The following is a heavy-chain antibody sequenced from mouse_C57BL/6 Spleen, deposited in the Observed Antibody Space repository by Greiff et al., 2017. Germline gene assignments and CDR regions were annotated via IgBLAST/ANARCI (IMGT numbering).Heavy chain of an antibody. D-gene: IGHD5-1-1*01. Sequence: EVQVVESEGGLVQPGSSMKLSCTASGFNFSDYYMAWVRQVPEKGLEWVANINYDGSSTYYLDSLKSRFIISIDNAKNILYLQMSSLKSADTATYYSARDNTRDAMDYWGQGTSVTVSS. CDR3: ARDNTRDAMDY. V-gene: IGHV5-16*01. J-gene: IGHJ4*01. CDR1: GFNFSDYY. CDR2: INYDGSST.